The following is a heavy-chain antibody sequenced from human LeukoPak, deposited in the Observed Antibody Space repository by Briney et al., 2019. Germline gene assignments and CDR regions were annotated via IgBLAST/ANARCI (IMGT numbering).Heavy chain of an antibody. D-gene: IGHD6-13*01. CDR2: ISYSGST. CDR1: AGSISNYY. J-gene: IGHJ4*02. CDR3: ARLGPAAGTSFDY. Sequence: SETLSLTCTVSAGSISNYYWSWIRQPPGKGLDWIGYISYSGSTNYNPSLKSRVTISVDTSKNQFSLKLSSVTAADTAVYYCARLGPAAGTSFDYWGQGTLVTVSS. V-gene: IGHV4-59*08.